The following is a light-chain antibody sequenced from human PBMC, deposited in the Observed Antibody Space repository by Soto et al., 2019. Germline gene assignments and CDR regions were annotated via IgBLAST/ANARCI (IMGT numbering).Light chain of an antibody. CDR3: QQYNNWPHP. Sequence: EIVMSQSPATLSVYPGERATLSCRASQSVSSKLAWFQQKPGQAPSLLIYGVSTRATGVPVRFSGSGSGTEFTLTINSLQSEDFAVYYCQQYNNWPHPFGQGTKVDIK. J-gene: IGKJ2*01. V-gene: IGKV3-15*01. CDR1: QSVSSK. CDR2: GVS.